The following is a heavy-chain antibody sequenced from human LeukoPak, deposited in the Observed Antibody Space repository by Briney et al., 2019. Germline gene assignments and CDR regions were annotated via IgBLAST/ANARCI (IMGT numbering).Heavy chain of an antibody. V-gene: IGHV4-31*03. CDR2: IYYSGST. CDR3: ARDHLFCSGGSCYWTGFDY. Sequence: PSETLSPTCTVSGGSISSGGYYWSWIRQHPGKGLEWIGYIYYSGSTYYNPSLKSRVSISVDTSKNQFSLKLSSVTAADTAVYYCARDHLFCSGGSCYWTGFDYWGQGTLVTVSS. J-gene: IGHJ4*02. CDR1: GGSISSGGYY. D-gene: IGHD2-15*01.